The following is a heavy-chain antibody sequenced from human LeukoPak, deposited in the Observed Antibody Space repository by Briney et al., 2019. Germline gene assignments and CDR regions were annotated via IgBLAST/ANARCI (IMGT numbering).Heavy chain of an antibody. CDR1: GYTSTSYY. J-gene: IGHJ4*02. Sequence: GASVKVSCKASGYTSTSYYMHWVRQAPGQGLEWMGIINPSGGSTSYAQKFQGRVTMTRDTSTSTVYMELSSLRTEDTAVYYCARDAYQLPRAVVMNYWGQGTLVTVSS. D-gene: IGHD2-2*01. V-gene: IGHV1-46*01. CDR2: INPSGGST. CDR3: ARDAYQLPRAVVMNY.